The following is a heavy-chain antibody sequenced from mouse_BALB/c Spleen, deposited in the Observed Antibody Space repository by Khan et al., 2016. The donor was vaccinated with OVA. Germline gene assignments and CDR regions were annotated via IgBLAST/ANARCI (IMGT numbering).Heavy chain of an antibody. D-gene: IGHD2-1*01. CDR3: TRSGYGTFAY. Sequence: QVQLQQSGAELVKPGASVRLSCKASGYSFTSYYLYWVKQRPGHGLEWIGDINPSNGGTHFNEKFKNKVTLTVDKSSSTAYMQLSSLISEDSAVYYCTRSGYGTFAYWGQGTLVTVST. CDR2: INPSNGGT. V-gene: IGHV1S81*02. J-gene: IGHJ3*01. CDR1: GYSFTSYY.